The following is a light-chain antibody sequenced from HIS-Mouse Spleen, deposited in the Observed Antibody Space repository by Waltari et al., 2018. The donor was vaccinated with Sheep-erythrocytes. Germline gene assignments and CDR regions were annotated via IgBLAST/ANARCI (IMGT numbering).Light chain of an antibody. Sequence: QSVLPQPPSASGTPGQRVTISCSGSSSNIGSNTVNWYQQLPGTAPKLLIYSNNQRPSGVPDRFSGSGSGTDFTLKISRVEAEDVGVYYCMQALQTPWTFGQGTK. J-gene: IGLJ3*02. V-gene: IGLV1-44*01. CDR3: MQALQTPWT. CDR2: SNN. CDR1: SSNIGSNT.